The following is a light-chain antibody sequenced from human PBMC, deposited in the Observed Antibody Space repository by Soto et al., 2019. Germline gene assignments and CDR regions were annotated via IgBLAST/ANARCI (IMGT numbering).Light chain of an antibody. J-gene: IGKJ1*01. V-gene: IGKV3-15*01. CDR3: QQYGSSPRT. Sequence: EIVMTQSPATLSVSPGERATLSCRASQRVSRNLAWYQQKPGQAPRLLIYDASTRATGIPDRFSGSGSETEFTLTISRLEPEDFAVYYCQQYGSSPRTFAQGI. CDR1: QRVSRN. CDR2: DAS.